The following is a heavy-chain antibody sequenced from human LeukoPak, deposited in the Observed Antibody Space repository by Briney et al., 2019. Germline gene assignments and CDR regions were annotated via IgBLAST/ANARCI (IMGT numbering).Heavy chain of an antibody. D-gene: IGHD2-21*01. CDR3: ARYCGGDCSLDAFDI. CDR2: IYYSGST. CDR1: GGSISSSSYY. V-gene: IGHV4-39*01. Sequence: SETLSLTCTVSGGSISSSSYYWGWIRQPPGKGLEWIGSIYYSGSTYYNPSLKSRVTISVDTSKNQFSLKLSSVTAADTAVYYCARYCGGDCSLDAFDIWGQGTMVTVSS. J-gene: IGHJ3*02.